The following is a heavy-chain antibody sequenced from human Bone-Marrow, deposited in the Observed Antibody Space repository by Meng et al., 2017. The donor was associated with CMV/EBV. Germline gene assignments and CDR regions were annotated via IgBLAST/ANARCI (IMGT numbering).Heavy chain of an antibody. J-gene: IGHJ4*02. Sequence: ASVKVSCKASGGTFSSYAISWVRQAPGQGLEWMGIINPSGGSTSYAQKFQGRVTITRDTSTSTVYMELSSLRSEDTAVYYCARGYNWNDGSGFDYWGQGTLVTVSS. V-gene: IGHV1-46*01. D-gene: IGHD1-1*01. CDR1: GGTFSSYA. CDR3: ARGYNWNDGSGFDY. CDR2: INPSGGST.